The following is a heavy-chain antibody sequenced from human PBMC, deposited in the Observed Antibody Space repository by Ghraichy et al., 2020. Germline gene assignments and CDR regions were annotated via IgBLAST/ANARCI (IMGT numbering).Heavy chain of an antibody. CDR1: GFTFSSYW. J-gene: IGHJ4*02. V-gene: IGHV3-7*03. CDR2: IKQDGSEK. D-gene: IGHD5-18*01. Sequence: GESLNISCAASGFTFSSYWMSWVRQAPGKGLEWVANIKQDGSEKYYVDSVKGRFTISRDNAKNSLYLQMNSLRAEDTAVYYCARDRYSYGPSSDYWGQGTLVTVSS. CDR3: ARDRYSYGPSSDY.